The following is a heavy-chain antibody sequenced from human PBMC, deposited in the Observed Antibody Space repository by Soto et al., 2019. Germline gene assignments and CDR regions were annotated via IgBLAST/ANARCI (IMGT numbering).Heavy chain of an antibody. Sequence: QITLKESGPALVKPTQTLTLTCTFSGFSLSTSGVGVGWIRQPPGKALEWLALIYWDDDKRYSPSLKSRLTTTKDTSKNQVVLTMTNMDPVATATYYCALDSGSYQSDYFQHWGQGTLVTVSS. CDR2: IYWDDDK. J-gene: IGHJ1*01. D-gene: IGHD1-26*01. V-gene: IGHV2-5*02. CDR1: GFSLSTSGVG. CDR3: ALDSGSYQSDYFQH.